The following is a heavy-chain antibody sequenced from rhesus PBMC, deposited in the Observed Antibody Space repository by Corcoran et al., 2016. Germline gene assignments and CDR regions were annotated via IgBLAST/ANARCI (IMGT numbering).Heavy chain of an antibody. CDR1: GGSISSSNW. D-gene: IGHD6-31*01. CDR3: ARHARTYSSGWPYYFDY. V-gene: IGHV4-93*02. CDR2: IYVSGGST. Sequence: QVQLQESGPAVVKPSETLSLTCAVSGGSISSSNWWRWIRQSPGQGLEWIGGIYVSGGSTEYNHSLKSRVTISIDTSKNQFSLKLSSVTAADTAVYYCARHARTYSSGWPYYFDYWGQGVLVTVSS. J-gene: IGHJ4*01.